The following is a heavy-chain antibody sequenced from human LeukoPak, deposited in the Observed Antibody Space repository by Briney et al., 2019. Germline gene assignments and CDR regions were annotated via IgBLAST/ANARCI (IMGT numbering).Heavy chain of an antibody. CDR3: ARVFNEGGLVFRGVTPVVDYNNYYMDV. J-gene: IGHJ6*03. CDR2: IYHSGST. D-gene: IGHD3-10*01. Sequence: ETSETLSLTCAVSGGSLSNKNWWSWVRQPPGKGLEWIGEIYHSGSTTYNPSLRSRVTMSVDKSKNQFSLKLSSVTAADTAVYYCARVFNEGGLVFRGVTPVVDYNNYYMDVWGKGTTVTVSS. CDR1: GGSLSNKNW. V-gene: IGHV4-4*02.